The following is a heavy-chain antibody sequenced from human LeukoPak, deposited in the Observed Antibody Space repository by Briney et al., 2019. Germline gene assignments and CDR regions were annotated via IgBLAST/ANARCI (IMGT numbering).Heavy chain of an antibody. J-gene: IGHJ6*03. Sequence: PSETLSLTCTVSGGSISSGGYYWSWIRQHPGKGLEWIGYIYYSGSTYYNPPLKSRVTISVDTSKNQFSLKLSSVTAADTAVYYCAGLDCSSTSCFNYYYYYMDVWGKGTTVTVSS. V-gene: IGHV4-31*03. CDR2: IYYSGST. D-gene: IGHD2-2*01. CDR3: AGLDCSSTSCFNYYYYYMDV. CDR1: GGSISSGGYY.